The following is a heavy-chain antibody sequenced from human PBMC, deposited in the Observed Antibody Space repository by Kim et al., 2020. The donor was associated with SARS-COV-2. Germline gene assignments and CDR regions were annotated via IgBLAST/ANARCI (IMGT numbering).Heavy chain of an antibody. CDR2: SQK. J-gene: IGHJ5*02. CDR3: ARGTAYSFDP. Sequence: SQKDHVASVKGRFTISRDNAKNSLSLEMNSLRAEDTAVYYCARGTAYSFDPWGQGTLVTVSS. D-gene: IGHD2-15*01. V-gene: IGHV3-7*03.